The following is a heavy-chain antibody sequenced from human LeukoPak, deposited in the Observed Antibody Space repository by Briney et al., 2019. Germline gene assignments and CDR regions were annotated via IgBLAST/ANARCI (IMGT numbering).Heavy chain of an antibody. V-gene: IGHV1-2*02. Sequence: GASVKVSCKASGYTFTGYYMHWVRQAPGQGLEWMGWINPNSGGTNYAQKFQGRVTMTRDTSISTAYMELSSLRSEDTAVYYCARTAMSNYYGMDVWGQGTTVTVSS. CDR1: GYTFTGYY. J-gene: IGHJ6*02. CDR3: ARTAMSNYYGMDV. CDR2: INPNSGGT. D-gene: IGHD5-18*01.